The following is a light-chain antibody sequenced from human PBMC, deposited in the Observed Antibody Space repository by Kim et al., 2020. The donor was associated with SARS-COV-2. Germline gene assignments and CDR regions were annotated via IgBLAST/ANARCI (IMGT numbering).Light chain of an antibody. Sequence: ASVGDRVTITCRASQRISNSLAWYQQRPGKAPTLLIYEASSLESGVPSRFSGTGSGTEFTLTISSLQPDDFATYYCQHYDNYSQTFGPGTKVDNK. CDR2: EAS. CDR3: QHYDNYSQT. V-gene: IGKV1-5*01. CDR1: QRISNS. J-gene: IGKJ1*01.